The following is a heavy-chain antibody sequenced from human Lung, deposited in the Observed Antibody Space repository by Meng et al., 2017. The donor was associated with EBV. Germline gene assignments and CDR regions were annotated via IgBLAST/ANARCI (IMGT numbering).Heavy chain of an antibody. V-gene: IGHV4-34*01. CDR1: GGSFSGYY. CDR2: INHSGST. CDR3: ARGPTTYFDY. J-gene: IGHJ4*02. D-gene: IGHD4-17*01. Sequence: QGHLKQWGAGLLKPSETLSLTCAVYGGSFSGYYWSWIRQPPGKGLEWIGEINHSGSTNYNPSLKSRVTISVDTSKNQFSLKLSSVTAADTAVYYCARGPTTYFDYWGQGTLVTVSS.